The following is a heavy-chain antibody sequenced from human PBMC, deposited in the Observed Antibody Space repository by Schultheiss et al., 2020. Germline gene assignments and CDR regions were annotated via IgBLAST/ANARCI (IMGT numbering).Heavy chain of an antibody. CDR3: ARAAMPTITGAFDV. Sequence: GGSLRLSCAASGFTFSSSWMHWVRQAPGKGLVWVSRINTDGTSTTHADSVKGRFTISRDNAKNTLYLQMTSLRGEDTAVYYCARAAMPTITGAFDVWGQGTMVTVS. CDR2: INTDGTST. J-gene: IGHJ3*01. CDR1: GFTFSSSW. V-gene: IGHV3-74*01. D-gene: IGHD5-24*01.